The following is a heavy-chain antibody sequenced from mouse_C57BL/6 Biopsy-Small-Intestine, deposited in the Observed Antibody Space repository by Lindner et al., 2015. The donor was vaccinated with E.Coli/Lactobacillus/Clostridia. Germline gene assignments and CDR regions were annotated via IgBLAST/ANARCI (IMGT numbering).Heavy chain of an antibody. CDR2: ISGSSSTI. D-gene: IGHD1-1*01. Sequence: VQLQEVWGGLVKPGGSLKLSCTASGFIFGDHGMHWVRQAPEKGLEWVAYISGSSSTIFYADVLKGRFTISRDNAKNTLFLQMTSLRSEDTAIYYCARNYYGSGYDYWGQGTTLTVSS. CDR3: ARNYYGSGYDY. J-gene: IGHJ2*01. V-gene: IGHV5-17*01. CDR1: GFIFGDHG.